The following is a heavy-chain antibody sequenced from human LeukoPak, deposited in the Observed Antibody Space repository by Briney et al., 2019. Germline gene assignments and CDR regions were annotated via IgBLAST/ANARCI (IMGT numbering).Heavy chain of an antibody. V-gene: IGHV7-4-1*02. Sequence: ASVKVSCKASGYTFTSYGISWVRQAPGQGLEWMGWINTNTGNPTYAQGFTGRFVFSLDTSVSTAYLQISSLKAEDTAVYYCARSYYEASDYYYMDVWGKGTTVTVSS. D-gene: IGHD3-3*01. CDR1: GYTFTSYG. J-gene: IGHJ6*03. CDR2: INTNTGNP. CDR3: ARSYYEASDYYYMDV.